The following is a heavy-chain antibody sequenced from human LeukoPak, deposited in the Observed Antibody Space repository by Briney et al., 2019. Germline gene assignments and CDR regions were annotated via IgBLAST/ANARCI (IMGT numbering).Heavy chain of an antibody. CDR3: ARGGLGAFDI. CDR2: IYHSGST. V-gene: IGHV4-30-2*01. J-gene: IGHJ3*02. Sequence: SETLSLTCTVSGGSISSGGYYWSWIRQPPGKGLEWIGYIYHSGSTYYNPSLKSRVTISVDRSKNQFSLKLSSVTAADTAVYYCARGGLGAFDIWGQGTMVTVSS. D-gene: IGHD6-19*01. CDR1: GGSISSGGYY.